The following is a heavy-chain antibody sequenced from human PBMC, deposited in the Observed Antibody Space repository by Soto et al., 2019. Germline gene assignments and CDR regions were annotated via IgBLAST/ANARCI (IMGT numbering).Heavy chain of an antibody. D-gene: IGHD3-10*01. CDR1: GGSMSEYF. CDR3: ARDGYDGSGSPYPAY. CDR2: IYYLGST. Sequence: TLSLTRTVSGGSMSEYFWSWIRQSPGKGLEWIGYIYYLGSTDYNPSLKSRVTISVDTSKRQFSLRLTSVTAADTAVYYCARDGYDGSGSPYPAYWGPGTQVTVPQ. J-gene: IGHJ4*02. V-gene: IGHV4-59*01.